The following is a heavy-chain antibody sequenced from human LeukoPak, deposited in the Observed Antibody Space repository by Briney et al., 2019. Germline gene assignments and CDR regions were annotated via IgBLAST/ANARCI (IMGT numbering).Heavy chain of an antibody. CDR3: ARLVGGPKYNWFDP. J-gene: IGHJ5*02. V-gene: IGHV4-59*08. Sequence: SETLSLTCTVSGGSISSYYWSWIRQPPGKGLEWIGYIYYSGSTNYNPSLKSRVTISVDTSKNQFSLKLSSVIAADTAVYYCARLVGGPKYNWFDPWGQGTLVTVSS. CDR1: GGSISSYY. D-gene: IGHD3-10*01. CDR2: IYYSGST.